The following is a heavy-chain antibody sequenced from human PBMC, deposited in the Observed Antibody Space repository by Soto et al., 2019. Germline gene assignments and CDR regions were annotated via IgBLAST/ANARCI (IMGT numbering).Heavy chain of an antibody. D-gene: IGHD6-6*01. V-gene: IGHV3-30*19. CDR1: GFTFSSYG. Sequence: GSLRLSCAASGFTFSSYGMHWVRQAPGKGLEWVAVIWYDGSNKYYADSVKGRFTISRDNSKNTLYLQMDSLRAEDTAVYYCASLSSSGNYYYYGMDVWGQGTTVTVSS. CDR3: ASLSSSGNYYYYGMDV. CDR2: IWYDGSNK. J-gene: IGHJ6*02.